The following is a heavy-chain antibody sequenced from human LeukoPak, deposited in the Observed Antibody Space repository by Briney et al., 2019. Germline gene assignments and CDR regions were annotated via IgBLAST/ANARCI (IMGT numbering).Heavy chain of an antibody. J-gene: IGHJ4*02. V-gene: IGHV3-11*04. CDR1: GFTFSDYY. Sequence: GGSLRLSCAASGFTFSDYYMSWIRQAPGKGLEWVSYISSSGSTIYYADSVKGRFTISRDNSKNTLYLQMNSLRAEDTAVYYCAKESIAVAGNGYWGQGTLVTVSS. CDR3: AKESIAVAGNGY. D-gene: IGHD6-19*01. CDR2: ISSSGSTI.